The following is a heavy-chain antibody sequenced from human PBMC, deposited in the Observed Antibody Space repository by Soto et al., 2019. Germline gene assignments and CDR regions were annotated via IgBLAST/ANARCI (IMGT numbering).Heavy chain of an antibody. J-gene: IGHJ6*02. CDR2: ISSSSSYI. D-gene: IGHD6-13*01. Sequence: GGSLRLCCAASGFTFSSYSMNWFRQAPGKGLEWVSSISSSSSYIYYADSVKGRFTISRDNAKNSLYLQMNSLRAEDTAVYYCARSGAAAGTRFYYYYGMDVWGQGTTVTVSS. CDR1: GFTFSSYS. V-gene: IGHV3-21*01. CDR3: ARSGAAAGTRFYYYYGMDV.